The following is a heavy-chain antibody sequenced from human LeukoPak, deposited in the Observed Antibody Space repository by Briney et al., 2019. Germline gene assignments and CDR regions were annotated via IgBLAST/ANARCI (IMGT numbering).Heavy chain of an antibody. V-gene: IGHV5-51*01. D-gene: IGHD1-7*01. J-gene: IGHJ6*02. CDR1: GYRFTSNW. CDR2: IYPGDSDT. Sequence: GESLKISCKGSGYRFTSNWIGWVRQMPGKGLEWMGIIYPGDSDTRYSPSFQGQVIISADKSISTAYLQWSSLKASDTAIYYCARRTSALDVWGQGTTVTVSS. CDR3: ARRTSALDV.